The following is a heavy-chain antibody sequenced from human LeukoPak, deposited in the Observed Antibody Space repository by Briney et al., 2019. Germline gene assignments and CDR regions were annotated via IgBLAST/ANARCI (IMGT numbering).Heavy chain of an antibody. Sequence: GGSLRLSYAASGFTFSTIAMHWVRHAPGKGLEGMAVISFDGSSDTYADPVDGRFTISRDNSKNTLYLQMNSLRNDDTAVYYCARDGANDLFKGGAYFLDWGQGALVTVSS. V-gene: IGHV3-30-3*01. J-gene: IGHJ1*01. CDR1: GFTFSTIA. CDR2: ISFDGSSD. D-gene: IGHD4/OR15-4a*01. CDR3: ARDGANDLFKGGAYFLD.